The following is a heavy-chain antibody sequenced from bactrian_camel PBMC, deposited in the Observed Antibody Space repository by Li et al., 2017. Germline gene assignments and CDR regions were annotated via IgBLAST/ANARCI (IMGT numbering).Heavy chain of an antibody. V-gene: IGHV3S31*01. CDR1: GYTFNA. CDR2: IDTGDGST. CDR3: AAAKGLPDLLRGGYLSARSYNY. Sequence: DVQLVESGGGSALAGGYVRLSCAASGYTFNAYSWFRQAPGQEREGVAAIDTGDGSTYYLNSVEGRFTISHDNAKNTLYLQMNSLKPEDTAIYYCAAAKGLPDLLRGGYLSARSYNYWGRGTQVTVS. D-gene: IGHD3*01. J-gene: IGHJ4*01.